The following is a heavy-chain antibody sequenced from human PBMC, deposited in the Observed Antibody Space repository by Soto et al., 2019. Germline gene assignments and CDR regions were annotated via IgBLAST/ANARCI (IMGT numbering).Heavy chain of an antibody. D-gene: IGHD3-16*02. CDR3: ASVYVIVVYLAPTYFDS. J-gene: IGHJ4*02. V-gene: IGHV4-30-4*01. Sequence: PSETLSLTCTVSGGSISSGDYYWSWIRQPPGKGLEWIGYIYYTGSTYYNPFLKSRVTISVDTSKNQFSLKLGSVTAADTAVYSWASVYVIVVYLAPTYFDSGAQEPLLPVSS. CDR1: GGSISSGDYY. CDR2: IYYTGST.